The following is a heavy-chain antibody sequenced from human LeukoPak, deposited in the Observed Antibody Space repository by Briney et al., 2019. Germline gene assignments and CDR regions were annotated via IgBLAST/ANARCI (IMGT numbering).Heavy chain of an antibody. Sequence: PSETLSLTCGVSGYSISRGYYWAWIRQPPGKGLEWIGTIYHIGSTYYTPSLGSRVTISVDTYKNEFSLNLKSVTAADTAVYYCARAGWIITSGIDYWGQGALVTVSS. J-gene: IGHJ4*02. V-gene: IGHV4-38-2*01. CDR3: ARAGWIITSGIDY. CDR1: GYSISRGYY. D-gene: IGHD3-10*01. CDR2: IYHIGST.